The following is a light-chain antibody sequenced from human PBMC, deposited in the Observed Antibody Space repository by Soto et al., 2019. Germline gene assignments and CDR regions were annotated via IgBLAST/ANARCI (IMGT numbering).Light chain of an antibody. CDR3: AAWADSLSGLQVV. J-gene: IGLJ2*01. CDR1: SSNIGSNY. Sequence: QAVVTQPPSASGTPGQRVTISCSGGSSNIGSNYVFWYQHLPGMAPKLLAYRNAQRPSWLPDRFSCSTSGTSASLAMSGIRAAKEAEYYSAAWADSLSGLQVVFGGGTKLTV. CDR2: RNA. V-gene: IGLV1-47*01.